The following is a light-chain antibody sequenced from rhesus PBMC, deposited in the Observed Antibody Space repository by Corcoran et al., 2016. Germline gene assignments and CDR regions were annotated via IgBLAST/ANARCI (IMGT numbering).Light chain of an antibody. CDR2: WAS. J-gene: IGKJ4*01. CDR1: QRLLYSSNTKNY. V-gene: IGKV4-1*01. CDR3: QQYYSTPLT. Sequence: DIVMTQSPDSLAVSLGERVTINCKSSQRLLYSSNTKNYLAWYQQKPGQAPKLLIYWASTRESGVPQRFSGSGSGTDVTLTISGLQAEDGAVYYCQQYYSTPLTFGGGTKVEIK.